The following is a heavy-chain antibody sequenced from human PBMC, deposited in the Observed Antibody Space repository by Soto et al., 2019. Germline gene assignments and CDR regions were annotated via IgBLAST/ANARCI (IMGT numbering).Heavy chain of an antibody. Sequence: GSGPTLVNPTQTLTLTCTFSGFSLSPSGMCVSWIRQPPGKALEWLALIDWDDDKYYSTSLKPRLTISKDTSKNQVVLTMTNMDPVDTATYYCARASNWNDAWPFDYWGQGTLVTVSS. D-gene: IGHD1-1*01. V-gene: IGHV2-70*01. CDR1: GFSLSPSGMC. CDR2: IDWDDDK. CDR3: ARASNWNDAWPFDY. J-gene: IGHJ4*02.